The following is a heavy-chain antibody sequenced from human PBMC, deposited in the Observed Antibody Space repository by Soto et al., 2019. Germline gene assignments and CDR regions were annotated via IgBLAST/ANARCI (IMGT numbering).Heavy chain of an antibody. J-gene: IGHJ5*02. CDR1: GGAISSDY. D-gene: IGHD6-13*01. Sequence: SETLSLTGTDAGGAISSDYWIWIQQPPGKGLEWIGYIYYSGSTNYNPSLKSRVTISVDTSKNQFSLKLSSVTAADTAVYYCARSAGKGRDWFDPWGQGTLVTVSS. CDR2: IYYSGST. CDR3: ARSAGKGRDWFDP. V-gene: IGHV4-59*01.